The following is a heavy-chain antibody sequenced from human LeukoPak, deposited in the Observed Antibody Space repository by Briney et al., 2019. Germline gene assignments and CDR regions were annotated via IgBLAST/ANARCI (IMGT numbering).Heavy chain of an antibody. CDR3: ARGATGTTRWFDP. CDR1: GFTFSNAW. Sequence: GGSLRLSCAASGFTFSNAWMRWVRQAPGKGLEWVSIISRASESIFYADSVKGRFTISRDNAKNSLYLQMNGLRADDTAAYYCARGATGTTRWFDPWGQGTLVTVSS. D-gene: IGHD1-7*01. CDR2: ISRASESI. V-gene: IGHV3-21*01. J-gene: IGHJ5*02.